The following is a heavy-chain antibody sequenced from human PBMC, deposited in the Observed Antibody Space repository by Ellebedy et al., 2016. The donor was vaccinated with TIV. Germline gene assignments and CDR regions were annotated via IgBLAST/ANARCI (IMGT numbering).Heavy chain of an antibody. V-gene: IGHV3-23*01. CDR3: AKGRSGTYIHHAFDY. Sequence: PGGSLRLSCAASGFTFSSYAMSWVRQAPGKGLEWVSTISNTGSRTYYADSVEGRFTISRDNSKNTLYLQMNSLRAEDTAIYYCAKGRSGTYIHHAFDYWGQGTLVTVSS. CDR1: GFTFSSYA. CDR2: ISNTGSRT. J-gene: IGHJ4*02. D-gene: IGHD1-14*01.